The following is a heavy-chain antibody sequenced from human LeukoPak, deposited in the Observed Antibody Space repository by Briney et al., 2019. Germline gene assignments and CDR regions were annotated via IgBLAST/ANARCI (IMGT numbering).Heavy chain of an antibody. CDR1: GFTFSSYS. CDR3: ARAATVTRGVRYFDY. V-gene: IGHV3-21*01. J-gene: IGHJ4*02. CDR2: ISSSSSYI. D-gene: IGHD4-17*01. Sequence: GGSLRLSCAASGFTFSSYSMNWVRQAPGKGLEWVSSISSSSSYIYYADSVKGRFTISRDNAKNSLYLQMNSLRAEDTAVYYCARAATVTRGVRYFDYWGQGTLVTVSS.